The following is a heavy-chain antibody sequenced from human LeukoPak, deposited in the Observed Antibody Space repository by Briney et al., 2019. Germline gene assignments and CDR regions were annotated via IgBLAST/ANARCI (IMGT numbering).Heavy chain of an antibody. J-gene: IGHJ1*01. V-gene: IGHV3-23*01. CDR2: TSGSGVTT. D-gene: IGHD1-26*01. Sequence: WGSLRLSCVASGFTLSSYAMSWVRQAPGKGLEWVSATSGSGVTTHYAGSVKGRFSISRDNSKNTLYLQMNSLRAEDTALYYCAKKVVVGATSPYSDFQDWGQGTLVTVSS. CDR3: AKKVVVGATSPYSDFQD. CDR1: GFTLSSYA.